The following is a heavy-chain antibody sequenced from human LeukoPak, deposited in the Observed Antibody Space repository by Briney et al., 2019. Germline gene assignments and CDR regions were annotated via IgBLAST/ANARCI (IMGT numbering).Heavy chain of an antibody. V-gene: IGHV1-18*01. Sequence: ASVKVSRKASVYTFTSYGISWVRQAPGQGLEWMGWISAYNGNTNYAQKLQGRVTMTTDTSTSTAYMELRSLRSDDTAVYYCARGNTIFGVVISDYWGQGTLVTVSS. CDR1: VYTFTSYG. CDR3: ARGNTIFGVVISDY. D-gene: IGHD3-3*01. CDR2: ISAYNGNT. J-gene: IGHJ4*02.